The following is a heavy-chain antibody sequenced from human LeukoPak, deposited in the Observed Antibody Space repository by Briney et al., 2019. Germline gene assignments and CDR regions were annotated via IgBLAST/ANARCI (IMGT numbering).Heavy chain of an antibody. J-gene: IGHJ4*02. Sequence: GGSLRLSCAASGFTFSSYAMSWVRQAPGKGLEWVSAISTSGDRTYYADSVKGRFTISRDSSKNTLYMQMNSLRAEDTAVYYCARATVTTEFFFDYWGQGTLVTVSS. D-gene: IGHD4-17*01. CDR1: GFTFSSYA. CDR3: ARATVTTEFFFDY. CDR2: ISTSGDRT. V-gene: IGHV3-23*01.